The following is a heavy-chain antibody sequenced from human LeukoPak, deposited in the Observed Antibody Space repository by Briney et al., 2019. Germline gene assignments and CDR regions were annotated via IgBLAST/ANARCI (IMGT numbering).Heavy chain of an antibody. D-gene: IGHD6-13*01. CDR2: IGGSGSYT. J-gene: IGHJ4*02. CDR1: GFTFSTYA. CDR3: ARDWYDY. V-gene: IGHV3-23*01. Sequence: GGSLRLSCAASGFTFSTYAMIWVRQAPGKGLEWVSVIGGSGSYTYYADSVKGRFTISRDNSKDTLYLQMNSLRAEDTAVYYCARDWYDYWGQGTLVTVFS.